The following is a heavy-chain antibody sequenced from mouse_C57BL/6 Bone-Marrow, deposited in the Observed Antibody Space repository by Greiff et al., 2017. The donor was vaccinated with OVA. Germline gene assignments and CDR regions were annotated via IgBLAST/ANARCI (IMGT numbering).Heavy chain of an antibody. V-gene: IGHV14-4*01. CDR1: GFTIKDDY. J-gene: IGHJ1*03. CDR3: TRDYRYFGV. CDR2: IDPENGDT. Sequence: EVQLQQSGAELVRPGASVKLSCTASGFTIKDDYMHWVKQRPEQGLEWIGWIDPENGDTEYASKFKGKATITADTSYNTAYLQLSGLTAEYTAVYYCTRDYRYFGVWGTGTTVTVSS.